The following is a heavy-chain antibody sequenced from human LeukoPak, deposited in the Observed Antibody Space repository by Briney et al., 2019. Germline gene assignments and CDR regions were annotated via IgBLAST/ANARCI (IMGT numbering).Heavy chain of an antibody. D-gene: IGHD3-22*01. V-gene: IGHV3-53*01. CDR2: IYSGGST. J-gene: IGHJ4*02. CDR3: ARTYDSSGYYDY. CDR1: GFTVSSNY. Sequence: GGSLRLSCAASGFTVSSNYMSWVRQAPGKGLEWVSVIYSGGSTYYADSVKGRFTISRDNSKNTLYLQMNSLRAEATAVYYCARTYDSSGYYDYWGQGALVTVSS.